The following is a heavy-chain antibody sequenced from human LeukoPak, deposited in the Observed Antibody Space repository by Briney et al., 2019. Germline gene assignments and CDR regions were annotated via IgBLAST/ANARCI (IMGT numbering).Heavy chain of an antibody. Sequence: GGSLRLSCAASGFTFSSYSMNWVRQAPGKGLEWVSHISSGSGSVSYADSVKGRFTISRDNAKNSLYLQMNSLRDEDTAVYYCVRDSSFAFDYWGQGILVTVSS. CDR2: ISSGSGSV. J-gene: IGHJ4*02. D-gene: IGHD2/OR15-2a*01. CDR1: GFTFSSYS. CDR3: VRDSSFAFDY. V-gene: IGHV3-48*02.